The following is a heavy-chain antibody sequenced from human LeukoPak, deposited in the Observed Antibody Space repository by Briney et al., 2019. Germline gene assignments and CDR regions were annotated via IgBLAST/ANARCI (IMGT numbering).Heavy chain of an antibody. CDR3: ARSGSYNLFDY. D-gene: IGHD1-26*01. V-gene: IGHV4-39*07. Sequence: SETLSLTCTVSGGSISSSSYYWSWIRQPPGKGLEWIGEINHSGSTNYNPSPKSRVTISVDTSKNQFSLKLSSVTAADTAVYYCARSGSYNLFDYGGQGTLVTVSS. J-gene: IGHJ4*02. CDR2: INHSGST. CDR1: GGSISSSSYY.